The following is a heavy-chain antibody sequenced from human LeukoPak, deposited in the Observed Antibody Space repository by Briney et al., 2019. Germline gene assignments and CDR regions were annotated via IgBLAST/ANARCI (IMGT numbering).Heavy chain of an antibody. CDR1: GYTFTGYY. V-gene: IGHV1-2*06. CDR3: ATPTLCSSTSCYDY. CDR2: INPNSSGT. Sequence: ASVKVSCKASGYTFTGYYMHWVRQAPGQGLEWMGRINPNSSGTNYAQKFQGRVTMTRDTSISTAYMELSRLRSDDTAVYYCATPTLCSSTSCYDYWGQGTLVTVSS. D-gene: IGHD2-2*01. J-gene: IGHJ4*02.